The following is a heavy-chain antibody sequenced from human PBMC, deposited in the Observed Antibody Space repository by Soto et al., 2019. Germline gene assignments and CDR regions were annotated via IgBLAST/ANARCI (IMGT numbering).Heavy chain of an antibody. J-gene: IGHJ4*02. V-gene: IGHV4-34*01. CDR2: INHSGST. D-gene: IGHD2-15*01. CDR3: ARRGERTNCSGGSCYSGALDY. Sequence: QVQLQQWGAGLLKPSETLSLTCAVYGGSFSGYYWSWIRQPPGKGLEWIGEINHSGSTNYNPSLKSRVTISVDTSKNQFSLQLSSVTAADTAVYYCARRGERTNCSGGSCYSGALDYWGQGTLVTVSS. CDR1: GGSFSGYY.